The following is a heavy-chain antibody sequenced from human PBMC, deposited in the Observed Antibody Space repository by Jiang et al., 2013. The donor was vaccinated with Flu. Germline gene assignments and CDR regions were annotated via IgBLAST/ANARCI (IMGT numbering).Heavy chain of an antibody. Sequence: GAEVKKPGASVKVSCKASGYSFTANYVHWVRLAPGQGLEWLGIIDPSTDRTTYAQRFQGRVTMTRDLSTNTVYLEVTSLRSDDTAVYYCARATYCGRGCAYPGHSFDLWGQGDNGRRLF. J-gene: IGHJ3*01. V-gene: IGHV1-46*01. CDR1: GYSFTANY. CDR2: IDPSTDRT. CDR3: ARATYCGRGCAYPGHSFDL. D-gene: IGHD2-21*01.